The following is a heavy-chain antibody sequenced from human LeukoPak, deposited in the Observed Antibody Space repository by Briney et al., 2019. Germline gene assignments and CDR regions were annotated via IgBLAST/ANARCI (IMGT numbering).Heavy chain of an antibody. D-gene: IGHD4-17*01. CDR1: GFTFRSYW. CDR2: IKSDGSST. J-gene: IGHJ3*02. V-gene: IGHV3-74*01. CDR3: ARGDPTVTTTGSGGLDI. Sequence: TGGSPRLSCAASGFTFRSYWMHWVRLPPGKGLVWVSLIKSDGSSTSYADFVKGRFTISRDNAKNTLYLQMNSLRAEDTAVYYCARGDPTVTTTGSGGLDIWGQGTMVTVSS.